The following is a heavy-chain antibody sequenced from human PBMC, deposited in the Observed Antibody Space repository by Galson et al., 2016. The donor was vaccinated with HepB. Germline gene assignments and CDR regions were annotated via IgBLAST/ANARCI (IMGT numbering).Heavy chain of an antibody. D-gene: IGHD2-2*01. CDR2: FYNSGST. CDR3: ARLYCSSTSCCGYCGMDV. J-gene: IGHJ6*02. V-gene: IGHV4-39*01. CDR1: GGSISSSNYF. Sequence: LSLTCTVSGGSISSSNYFWGWIRQSPGKGVEWIGNFYNSGSTSYNPSLQSRVTISVDTSKNRISLKLSSVTAADTAVYHCARLYCSSTSCCGYCGMDVWGQGTTVTVSS.